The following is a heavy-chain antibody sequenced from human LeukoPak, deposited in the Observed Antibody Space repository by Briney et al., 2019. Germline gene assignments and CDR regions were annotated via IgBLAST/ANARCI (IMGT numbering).Heavy chain of an antibody. J-gene: IGHJ4*02. CDR2: IIPILGIA. V-gene: IGHV1-69*04. D-gene: IGHD6-13*01. CDR1: GGTFISYA. Sequence: SVKVSCKASGGTFISYAISWVRQAPGQGLEWMGRIIPILGIANYAQKFQGRVTITADKSTSTAYMELSSLRSEDTAVYYCARWGGSSWQGYDYWGQGTLVTVSS. CDR3: ARWGGSSWQGYDY.